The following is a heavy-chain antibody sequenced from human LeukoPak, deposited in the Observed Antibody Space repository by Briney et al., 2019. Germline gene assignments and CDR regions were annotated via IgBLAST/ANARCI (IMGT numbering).Heavy chain of an antibody. CDR1: GFTFSSHS. CDR2: ISTGSSTI. CDR3: AKIGTTVVTPDY. J-gene: IGHJ4*02. D-gene: IGHD4-23*01. V-gene: IGHV3-48*02. Sequence: GVSLRLSCAASGFTFSSHSMNWVPQAPGKGLEWVSYISTGSSTIYYGDSVKGRFTISRDNAKNSLYLQMNSLRDEDTAVYYCAKIGTTVVTPDYWGQGTRVTVSS.